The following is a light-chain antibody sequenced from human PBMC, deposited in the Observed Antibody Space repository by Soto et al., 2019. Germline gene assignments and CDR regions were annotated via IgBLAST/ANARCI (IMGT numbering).Light chain of an antibody. V-gene: IGLV1-40*01. Sequence: QSVLTQPPSVSGAPGQRVTISCTGSSSNTGADYDVHWYQHLPGSAPKLLIYDNNIRPSGVPDRFSGSKSGTSASLAITGLLAEDEGDYYCPSYDSSLSNLVVFGGGTKLTVL. J-gene: IGLJ2*01. CDR3: PSYDSSLSNLVV. CDR1: SSNTGADYD. CDR2: DNN.